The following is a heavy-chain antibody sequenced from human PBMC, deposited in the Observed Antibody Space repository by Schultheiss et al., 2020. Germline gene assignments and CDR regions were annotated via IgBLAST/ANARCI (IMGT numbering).Heavy chain of an antibody. CDR2: IYYSGST. D-gene: IGHD2-15*01. CDR3: ARVVTGCSGGSCYSYLDY. Sequence: SETLSLTCTVSGGSISSYYWSWIRQPPGKGLEWIGYIYYSGSTNYNPSLKSRVTISVDTSKNQFSLKLSSVTAADTAVYYCARVVTGCSGGSCYSYLDYWGQGTLVTVSS. CDR1: GGSISSYY. J-gene: IGHJ4*02. V-gene: IGHV4-59*01.